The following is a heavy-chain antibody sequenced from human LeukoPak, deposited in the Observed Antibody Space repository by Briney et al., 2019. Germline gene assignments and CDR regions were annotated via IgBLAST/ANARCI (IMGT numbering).Heavy chain of an antibody. CDR3: ARTARWNIAAAGRGSYYMDV. Sequence: PSETLSLTCTVSGYSISSGYYWGWIRQPPGKGLEWIGSIYHSGSTYYNPSLKSRVTISVDTSKNQFSLKLSSVTAADTAVYYCARTARWNIAAAGRGSYYMDVWGKGTTVTVSS. J-gene: IGHJ6*03. CDR1: GYSISSGYY. CDR2: IYHSGST. D-gene: IGHD6-13*01. V-gene: IGHV4-38-2*02.